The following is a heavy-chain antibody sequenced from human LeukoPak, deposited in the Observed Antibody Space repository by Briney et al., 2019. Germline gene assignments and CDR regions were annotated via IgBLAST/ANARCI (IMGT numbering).Heavy chain of an antibody. J-gene: IGHJ5*02. D-gene: IGHD1-7*01. CDR2: IYYSGST. V-gene: IGHV4-59*11. CDR1: GGSISSHY. Sequence: SETLSLTCTVSGGSISSHYWSWIRQPPGKGLEWIGYIYYSGSTNYNPSLKSRVTISVDTSKNQFSLKLSSVTAADTAVYYCARGNNWNYDGWFDPWGQGTLVTVFS. CDR3: ARGNNWNYDGWFDP.